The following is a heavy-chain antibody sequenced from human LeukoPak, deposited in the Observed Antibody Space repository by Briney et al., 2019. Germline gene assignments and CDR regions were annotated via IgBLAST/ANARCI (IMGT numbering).Heavy chain of an antibody. J-gene: IGHJ4*02. D-gene: IGHD6-13*01. Sequence: GGSLRLSCEASGFTFSTYWMGWVRQAPGKGLEWVAFISYDGSNDYYADSVKGRFTISRDNAKNSLYLQMNRLRAEDTAVYYCARGQGAADWNYWGQGTLVTVSS. CDR3: ARGQGAADWNY. CDR1: GFTFSTYW. V-gene: IGHV3-30*03. CDR2: ISYDGSND.